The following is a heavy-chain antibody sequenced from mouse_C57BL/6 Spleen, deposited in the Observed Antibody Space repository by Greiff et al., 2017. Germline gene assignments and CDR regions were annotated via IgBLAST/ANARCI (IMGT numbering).Heavy chain of an antibody. D-gene: IGHD1-1*01. CDR2: IHPNSGST. J-gene: IGHJ3*01. Sequence: VQLQQSGAELVKPGASVKLSCTASGYTFTSYWMHWVKQRPGQGLEWIGMIHPNSGSTNYNAKFKGKATLTVAKSSSPAYMQLSNLTSEDSAVYYSAMYYGSSYSWFACWGHGPLVTVSA. CDR3: AMYYGSSYSWFAC. V-gene: IGHV1-64*01. CDR1: GYTFTSYW.